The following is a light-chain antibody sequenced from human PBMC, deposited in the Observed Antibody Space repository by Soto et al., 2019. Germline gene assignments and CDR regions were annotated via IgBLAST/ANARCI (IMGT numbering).Light chain of an antibody. J-gene: IGLJ2*01. Sequence: QSVLTQPPSVSAAPGQKVTISCSGSSSNIGSNYVSWYQLLPGTAPKLLIYDNNKRPSGIPDRFSGSKSGTSATLGITGLQTGDEADYYCGTWDSILSAPLFGGGTKLTVL. CDR1: SSNIGSNY. CDR3: GTWDSILSAPL. CDR2: DNN. V-gene: IGLV1-51*01.